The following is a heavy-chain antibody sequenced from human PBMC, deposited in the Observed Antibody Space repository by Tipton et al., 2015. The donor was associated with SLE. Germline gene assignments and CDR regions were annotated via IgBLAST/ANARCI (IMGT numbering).Heavy chain of an antibody. CDR3: AKEPHPDGEYYFES. CDR1: RFTFRRYG. V-gene: IGHV3-30*02. CDR2: IQNDGNTQ. Sequence: GSLRLSCATSRFTFRRYGMHWVRQAPGKGLQWVAFIQNDGNTQYNADSVKGRFIISRDNSKNTLYLQMNSLRPEDTAVYYCAKEPHPDGEYYFESWGQGTLVIVSS. J-gene: IGHJ4*02.